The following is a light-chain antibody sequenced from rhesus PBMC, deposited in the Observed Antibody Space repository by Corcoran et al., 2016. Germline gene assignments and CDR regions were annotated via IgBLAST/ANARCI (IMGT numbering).Light chain of an antibody. CDR2: AAS. V-gene: IGKV1S12*01. Sequence: DIQMTQSPSALSASVGDRVTISCRASQNIYSNLAWYQQKPGKAPKLLIYAASSLQTGIPSRFSGVGSGTDFTLTISTLQPEDSAAYYCQHYYDNPFTFGPGTKLDIK. J-gene: IGKJ3*01. CDR1: QNIYSN. CDR3: QHYYDNPFT.